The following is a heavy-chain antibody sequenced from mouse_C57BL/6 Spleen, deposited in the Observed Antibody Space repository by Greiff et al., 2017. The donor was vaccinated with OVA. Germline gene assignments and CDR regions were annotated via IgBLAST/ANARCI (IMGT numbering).Heavy chain of an antibody. J-gene: IGHJ4*01. CDR2: ISDGGSYT. V-gene: IGHV5-4*01. CDR3: ARDLTTVCLDY. D-gene: IGHD1-1*01. CDR1: GFTFSSYA. Sequence: EVKLVESGGGLVKPGGSLKLSCAASGFTFSSYAMSWVRQTPEKRLEWVATISDGGSYTYYPDNVKGRFTISRDNAKNNLYLQMSHLKSEDTAMYYCARDLTTVCLDYWGQGTSVTVSS.